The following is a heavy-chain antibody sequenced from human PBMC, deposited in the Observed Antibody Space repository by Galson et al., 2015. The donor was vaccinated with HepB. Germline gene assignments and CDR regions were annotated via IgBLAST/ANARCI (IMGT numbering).Heavy chain of an antibody. V-gene: IGHV3-21*01. D-gene: IGHD7-27*01. J-gene: IGHJ4*02. CDR1: DFTFTTYT. CDR3: ASESWGSFEF. CDR2: ISGNTDYI. Sequence: SLRLSCAASDFTFTTYTMNWVRQAPGKGLEWVSSISGNTDYIYYADSLKGRFTISRDNAKNSLYLQMNSLRAEDTAVYYCASESWGSFEFWGQGTLVTVSP.